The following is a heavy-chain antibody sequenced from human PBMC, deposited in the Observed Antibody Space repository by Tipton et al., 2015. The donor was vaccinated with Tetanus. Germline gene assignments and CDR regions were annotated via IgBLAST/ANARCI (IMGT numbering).Heavy chain of an antibody. J-gene: IGHJ3*02. V-gene: IGHV4-39*01. CDR1: GGSISNYY. CDR3: ARLSSTANDAHAFDI. CDR2: IYHSGTT. Sequence: TLSLTCTVSGGSISNYYWGWIRQPPGKGLEWIGSIYHSGTTYYKPSLRSRVTMSVDTSKIQFSLKLSSVTAADTAVYYCARLSSTANDAHAFDIWGQGTMVTVSS. D-gene: IGHD2-21*02.